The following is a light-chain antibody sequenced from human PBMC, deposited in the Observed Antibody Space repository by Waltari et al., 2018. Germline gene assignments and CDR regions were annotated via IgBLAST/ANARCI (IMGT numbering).Light chain of an antibody. CDR1: RNIDSRY. Sequence: IVLTQSPGSLSLSPGETATLSCRASRNIDSRYLAWFHQKPGQAPRLLIYYTSNRAAGIPDRFSVSGSGTDFSLTISGLAPEDFAVYYCHHYADSLWTFGQGTKVEIK. CDR2: YTS. J-gene: IGKJ1*01. CDR3: HHYADSLWT. V-gene: IGKV3-20*01.